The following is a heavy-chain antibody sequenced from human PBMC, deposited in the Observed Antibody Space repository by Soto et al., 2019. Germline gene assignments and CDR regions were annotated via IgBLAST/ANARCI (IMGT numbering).Heavy chain of an antibody. J-gene: IGHJ4*01. CDR2: INPNNGDT. CDR1: VFSVDTTYC. V-gene: IGHV1-2*02. D-gene: IGHD2-15*01. CDR3: ESARGGPSPDFGS. Sequence: QVQLVQSGAEVKKPGPSVKVSCKASVFSVDTTYCIHWVRRAPGQGLEWMGSINPNNGDTNYAQEFQGRVTMTSDTYISTAYLELSSLTPDDTAVYYCESARGGPSPDFGSWGHGTVVTVSS.